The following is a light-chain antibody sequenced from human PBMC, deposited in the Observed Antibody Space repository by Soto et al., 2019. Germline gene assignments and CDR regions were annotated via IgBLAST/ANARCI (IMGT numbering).Light chain of an antibody. CDR1: QSVRSD. CDR2: GVS. CDR3: QHYNNLPLT. J-gene: IGKJ4*01. V-gene: IGKV3-15*01. Sequence: EIVMTQSPATLSVPPGEGTTLSCRASQSVRSDLAWYQHKPGLAPRLLIYGVSTRATGIPVRFSGSGSGTGFTLSISSLQSEDSAIYYCQHYNNLPLTFGGGTKVDIK.